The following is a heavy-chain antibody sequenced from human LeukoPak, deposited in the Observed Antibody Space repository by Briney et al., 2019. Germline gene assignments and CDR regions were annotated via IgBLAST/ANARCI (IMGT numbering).Heavy chain of an antibody. J-gene: IGHJ4*02. CDR2: ISRDGGDT. Sequence: GGSLRLSCAASGFSFSSYWMHWVRQAPGKGLVWVSRISRDGGDTSYADSVKGRFTISRDNAKNTLYLQMNSLRAEDTAVYYCARDEVLGSGSYWDWGQGTLVTVSS. D-gene: IGHD3-10*01. CDR1: GFSFSSYW. V-gene: IGHV3-74*01. CDR3: ARDEVLGSGSYWD.